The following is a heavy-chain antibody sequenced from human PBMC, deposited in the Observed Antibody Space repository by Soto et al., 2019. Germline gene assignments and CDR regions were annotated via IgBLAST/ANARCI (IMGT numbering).Heavy chain of an antibody. D-gene: IGHD3-3*01. CDR1: GFTFSSHW. CDR2: IKEGGSEK. V-gene: IGHV3-7*01. CDR3: ARVDFWSGFWGLDY. J-gene: IGHJ4*02. Sequence: EVQLVESGGGLVQPGGALRLSCAASGFTFSSHWMSWVRQAPGKGLEWVANIKEGGSEKYYADSVKGRCTVSRDNAKNSLSLEMSSLGTEDTALYYCARVDFWSGFWGLDYWGQGTLVTVSS.